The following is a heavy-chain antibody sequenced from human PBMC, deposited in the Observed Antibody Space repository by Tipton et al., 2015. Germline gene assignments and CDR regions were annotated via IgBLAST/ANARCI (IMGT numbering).Heavy chain of an antibody. CDR1: GDSISSGSYY. J-gene: IGHJ4*02. CDR3: ARGLLLWFGMSDY. Sequence: TLSLTCTVSGDSISSGSYYWGWIRQPPGKGLEWIGSIYYSGSTYYNPSLKSRVTISVDTSKNQFSLKLTSVTAADTAFYYCARGLLLWFGMSDYWGRGTLVTVSS. D-gene: IGHD3-10*01. V-gene: IGHV4-39*07. CDR2: IYYSGST.